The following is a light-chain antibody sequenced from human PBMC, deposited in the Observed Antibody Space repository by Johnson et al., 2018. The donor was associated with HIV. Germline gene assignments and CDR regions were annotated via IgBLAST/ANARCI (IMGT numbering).Light chain of an antibody. J-gene: IGLJ1*01. CDR1: SSNIGNNY. Sequence: QSVLTQPPSVSAAPGQKVTISCSGSSSNIGNNYVSWYQHLPGTAPKLLIYDNDKRPSGIPDRFSGSKSGTSATLGITGLQTGDEADYYCATWDSSLNVGHVVGTGTKVIVL. CDR3: ATWDSSLNVGHV. CDR2: DND. V-gene: IGLV1-51*01.